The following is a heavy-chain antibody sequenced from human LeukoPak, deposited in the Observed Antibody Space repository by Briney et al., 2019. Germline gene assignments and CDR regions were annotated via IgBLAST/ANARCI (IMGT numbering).Heavy chain of an antibody. CDR1: GFTFSSYG. D-gene: IGHD3-22*01. J-gene: IGHJ4*02. CDR3: ARAAYDSSGYLTL. V-gene: IGHV3-33*01. Sequence: GGSLRLSCAASGFTFSSYGMHWVRQAPGKGLEWVAVIWYDGTNRYYADSVKGRFTISRDNSKNTLFLQMNSLRAEDTAMYYCARAAYDSSGYLTLWGQGTLVTVSS. CDR2: IWYDGTNR.